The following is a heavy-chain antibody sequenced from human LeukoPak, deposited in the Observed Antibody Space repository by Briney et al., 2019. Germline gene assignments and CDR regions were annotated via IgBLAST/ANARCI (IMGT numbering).Heavy chain of an antibody. J-gene: IGHJ5*02. D-gene: IGHD2-2*01. CDR1: GYTFTSYD. V-gene: IGHV1-8*02. Sequence: VASVKVSCKASGYTFTSYDINWVRQATGQGLEWMGWMNPNSGNTGYAQKFQGRVTMTRNTSISTAYMELSSLRSEDTAVYYCARGPALYCSSTSCYAGSAFDRWGQGTLVTVSS. CDR3: ARGPALYCSSTSCYAGSAFDR. CDR2: MNPNSGNT.